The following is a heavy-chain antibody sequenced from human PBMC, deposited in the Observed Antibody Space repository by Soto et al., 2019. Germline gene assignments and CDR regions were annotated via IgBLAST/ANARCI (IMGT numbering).Heavy chain of an antibody. D-gene: IGHD7-27*01. CDR1: GSSFTGDY. V-gene: IGHV4-4*07. CDR2: VFGNGAGTP. J-gene: IGHJ4*02. CDR3: ARDLPPYNRRRQSAGAFED. Sequence: QVQLQESGPGVVRPSETLSLTCSVSGSSFTGDYWSWIRQPAGKGLEWIGRVFGNGAGTPIYNSALKNRVTMSVDSSKTQFSLKLTSVPAADTALYYCARDLPPYNRRRQSAGAFEDWGQGTLVTVSS.